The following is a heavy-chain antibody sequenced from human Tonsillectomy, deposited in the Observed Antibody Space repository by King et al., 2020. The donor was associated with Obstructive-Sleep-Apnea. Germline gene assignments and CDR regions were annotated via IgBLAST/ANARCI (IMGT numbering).Heavy chain of an antibody. D-gene: IGHD3-10*01. CDR1: GCRFDDYA. Sequence: VQLVESGGGLVQPGRSLRLSCAASGCRFDDYAMHWVRQAPGKGLEWGSGSIWNSGRTGFADSVKGRFTISRDNAKNSLYLQMNSLRAEDTALYYCAKDRGESVEEYYFDYWGQGTLVTVSS. CDR3: AKDRGESVEEYYFDY. V-gene: IGHV3-9*01. CDR2: SIWNSGRT. J-gene: IGHJ4*02.